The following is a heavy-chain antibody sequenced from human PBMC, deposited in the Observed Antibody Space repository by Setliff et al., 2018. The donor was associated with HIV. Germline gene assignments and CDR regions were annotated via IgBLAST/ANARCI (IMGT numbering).Heavy chain of an antibody. Sequence: SETLSLTCAVSGYSISSGYYWGWIRQPPGKGLEWIANIYHSGSTYYNPALKSRVTISVDTSKNQFSLKLNSVTTADTAVYYCARATATWLVDNWGQGTLVTVSS. CDR2: IYHSGST. J-gene: IGHJ4*02. D-gene: IGHD2-15*01. CDR1: GYSISSGYY. V-gene: IGHV4-38-2*01. CDR3: ARATATWLVDN.